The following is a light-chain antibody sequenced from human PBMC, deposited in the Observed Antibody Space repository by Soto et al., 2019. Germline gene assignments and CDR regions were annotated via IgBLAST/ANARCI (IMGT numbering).Light chain of an antibody. Sequence: IQLTQSPSSLSASVGDRVTVTCRASQSINIYLNWYQQKPGIAPTLLIYAASSLQSGVPSRFSGGGSRTDFTLTITSLQAEDFATYYCQQSYRSPYTFGQGTKLEI. CDR2: AAS. V-gene: IGKV1-39*01. J-gene: IGKJ2*01. CDR1: QSINIY. CDR3: QQSYRSPYT.